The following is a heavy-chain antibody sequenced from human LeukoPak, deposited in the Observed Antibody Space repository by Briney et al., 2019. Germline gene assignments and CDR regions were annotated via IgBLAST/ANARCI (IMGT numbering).Heavy chain of an antibody. J-gene: IGHJ2*01. D-gene: IGHD3-22*01. CDR1: GFTFSSYG. V-gene: IGHV3-23*01. CDR3: TKIMRRRSTYYSLWYFDL. Sequence: PGGTLRLSCAASGFTFSSYGMSWVRQAPGKGLEWVSAITGSGGSTYYADSVKGRFTISRDNSKNTLYLQMNSLRAEDTAVYYCTKIMRRRSTYYSLWYFDLWGRGTLVTVSS. CDR2: ITGSGGST.